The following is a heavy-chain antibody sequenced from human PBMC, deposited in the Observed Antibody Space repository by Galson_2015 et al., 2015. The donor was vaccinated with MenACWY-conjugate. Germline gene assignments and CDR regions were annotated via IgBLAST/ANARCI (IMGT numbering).Heavy chain of an antibody. D-gene: IGHD5-24*01. Sequence: SVKVSCKASGYSFTSNAMHWVRQAPGQGLEWMGRLSTGKGNTKYSQKFQGRVPITRDTSVSTAYMEMSSLRSEDTAVYYCARAHPGCGDDYNSQYCFDYWGQGTLVTVSS. CDR1: GYSFTSNA. CDR3: ARAHPGCGDDYNSQYCFDY. CDR2: LSTGKGNT. J-gene: IGHJ4*02. V-gene: IGHV1-3*04.